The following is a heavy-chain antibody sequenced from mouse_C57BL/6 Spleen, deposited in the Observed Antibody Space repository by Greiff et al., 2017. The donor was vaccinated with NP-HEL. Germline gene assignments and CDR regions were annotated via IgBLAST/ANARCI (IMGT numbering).Heavy chain of an antibody. V-gene: IGHV1-61*01. CDR2: IYPSDSET. J-gene: IGHJ3*01. Sequence: QVHVKQPGAELVRPGSSVKLSCKASGYTFTSYWMDWVKQRPGQGLEWIGNIYPSDSETHYNQKFKDKATLTVDKSSSTAYMQLSSLTSEDSAVYYCARRGYGNLWFAYWGQGTLVTVSA. CDR1: GYTFTSYW. D-gene: IGHD2-1*01. CDR3: ARRGYGNLWFAY.